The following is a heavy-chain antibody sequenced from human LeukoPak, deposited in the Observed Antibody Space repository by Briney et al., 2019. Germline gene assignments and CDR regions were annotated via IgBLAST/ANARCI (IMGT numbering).Heavy chain of an antibody. V-gene: IGHV3-21*01. CDR3: TREAGYDFHDAFDI. D-gene: IGHD5-12*01. J-gene: IGHJ3*02. CDR1: GFTFSSYS. Sequence: GGSLRLSCAASGFTFSSYSMNWVRQAPGKGLEWVSSISSSSSYIYYADSVKGRFTISRDNAKNSLYLQMNSLRAEDTAVYYCTREAGYDFHDAFDIWGQGTMVTVSS. CDR2: ISSSSSYI.